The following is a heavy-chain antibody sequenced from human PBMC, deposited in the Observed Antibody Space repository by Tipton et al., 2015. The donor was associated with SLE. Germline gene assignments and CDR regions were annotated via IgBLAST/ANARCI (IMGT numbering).Heavy chain of an antibody. CDR1: GDSISSHY. CDR3: ARQYAGRWLQPYFFDY. Sequence: LRLSCSVSGDSISSHYWSWIRQPPGKGLEWIGHIHYSGRTNYNPSLKSRVIISVDTSKNQSSLKLNSVTAADTAMYYCARQYAGRWLQPYFFDYWGQGTLVTVSS. D-gene: IGHD5-24*01. J-gene: IGHJ4*02. V-gene: IGHV4-59*11. CDR2: IHYSGRT.